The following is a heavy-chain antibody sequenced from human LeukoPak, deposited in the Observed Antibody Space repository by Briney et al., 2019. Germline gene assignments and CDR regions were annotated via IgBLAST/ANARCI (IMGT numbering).Heavy chain of an antibody. Sequence: GGSLRLSCAASGFTFSSYGMSWVRQAPGKGLEWVSAISSNSGSTYYADSVKGRFTISRDNSKNTLYLQMNSLRAEDTAVYYCARKASLLSYYMDVWGKGTTVTVSS. J-gene: IGHJ6*03. CDR2: ISSNSGST. V-gene: IGHV3-23*01. CDR3: ARKASLLSYYMDV. CDR1: GFTFSSYG.